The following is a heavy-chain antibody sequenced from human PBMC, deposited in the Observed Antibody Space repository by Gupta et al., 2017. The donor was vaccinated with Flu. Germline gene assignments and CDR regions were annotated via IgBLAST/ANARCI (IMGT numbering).Heavy chain of an antibody. CDR3: ARHVDIEVAGPHHDY. CDR2: ISPGDLAASET. V-gene: IGHV5-51*01. Sequence: EVQLVQSGAAVKKPGESLKLSCKGSGYTFNIYWIAWVRQMPGKGLEWMVFISPGDLAASETRYSPSFQGQVTISMDKSVNTVYLQWSSLRASDTAIYYCARHVDIEVAGPHHDYWGQGTRVTVSS. CDR1: GYTFNIYW. D-gene: IGHD6-19*01. J-gene: IGHJ4*02.